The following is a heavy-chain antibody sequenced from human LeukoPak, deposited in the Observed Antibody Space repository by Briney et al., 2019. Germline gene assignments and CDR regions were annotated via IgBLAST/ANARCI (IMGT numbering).Heavy chain of an antibody. CDR3: AKDRDYGDYPSAYYYYMDV. CDR1: GFTFSTYG. V-gene: IGHV3-30*02. D-gene: IGHD4-17*01. J-gene: IGHJ6*03. Sequence: GGSLRLSCAASGFTFSTYGMHWVRQAPGKGLEWVAFIRYDGTNKWYADSVKGRFTISRDNSKNMLYLQMNSLRAEDTAVYHCAKDRDYGDYPSAYYYYMDVWGKGTTVTVSS. CDR2: IRYDGTNK.